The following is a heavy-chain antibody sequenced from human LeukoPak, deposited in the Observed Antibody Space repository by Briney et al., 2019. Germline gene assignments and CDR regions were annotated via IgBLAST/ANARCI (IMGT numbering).Heavy chain of an antibody. CDR2: IYYSGST. J-gene: IGHJ3*01. CDR1: GGSISSYY. CDR3: ARVTIRSGSPLHAFDL. Sequence: SETLSLTCTVSGGSISSYYWSWIRQPPGKGLEWIGYIYYSGSTNYNPSLKSRVTISVDTSKNQFSLKLTSVTAADTAVYYCARVTIRSGSPLHAFDLWGQGTMVTVSS. V-gene: IGHV4-59*12. D-gene: IGHD3-22*01.